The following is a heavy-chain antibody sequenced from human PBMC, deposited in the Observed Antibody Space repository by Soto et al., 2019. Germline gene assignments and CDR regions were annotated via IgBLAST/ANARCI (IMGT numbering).Heavy chain of an antibody. V-gene: IGHV3-33*01. Sequence: GGSLRLSCAASGFTFSSYGMHWVRQAPGKGLEWVAVIWYDGSNEYYADSVKGRFTISRDNSKNTLYLQMNSLRAEDTAVYYCASEIRPRPYYDFWSGVSYGMDVWGQGTTVTVSS. CDR3: ASEIRPRPYYDFWSGVSYGMDV. D-gene: IGHD3-3*01. CDR1: GFTFSSYG. CDR2: IWYDGSNE. J-gene: IGHJ6*02.